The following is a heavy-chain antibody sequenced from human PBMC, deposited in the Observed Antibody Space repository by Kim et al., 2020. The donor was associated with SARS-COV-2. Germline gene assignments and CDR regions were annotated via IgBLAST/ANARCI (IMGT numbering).Heavy chain of an antibody. CDR3: ARDPKGVGYSSVSDGVP. CDR1: GFTFSSYS. Sequence: GGSLRLSCAASGFTFSSYSMNWVRQAPGKGLEWVSSISSSSSYIYYADSVKGRFTISRDNAKNSLYLQMNSLRAEDTAVYYCARDPKGVGYSSVSDGVPWGQGTLVTVSS. V-gene: IGHV3-21*01. J-gene: IGHJ5*02. D-gene: IGHD6-19*01. CDR2: ISSSSSYI.